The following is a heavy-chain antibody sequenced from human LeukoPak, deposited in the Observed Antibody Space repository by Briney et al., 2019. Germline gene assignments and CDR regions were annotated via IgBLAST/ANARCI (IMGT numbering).Heavy chain of an antibody. D-gene: IGHD3-10*01. V-gene: IGHV3-21*01. CDR3: ARDGMVRGYFDY. J-gene: IGHJ4*02. CDR1: VFTFSSYS. CDR2: ISSSSSYI. Sequence: PGGSLRLSCAASVFTFSSYSMNWVRQAPGKGLEWVSSISSSSSYIYYADSVKGRFTISRDNAKNSLYLQMNSLRAEDTAVYYCARDGMVRGYFDYWGQGTLVTVSS.